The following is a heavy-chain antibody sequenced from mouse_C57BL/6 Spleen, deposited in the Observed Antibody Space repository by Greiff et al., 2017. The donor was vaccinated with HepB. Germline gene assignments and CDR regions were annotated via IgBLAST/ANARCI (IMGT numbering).Heavy chain of an antibody. J-gene: IGHJ4*01. CDR1: GYTFTNYW. Sequence: VQLQQSGAELVRPGTSVKMSCKASGYTFTNYWIGWAKQRPGHGLEWIGDIYPGGGYTNYNEKFKGKATLTADKSSSTAYMQFSSLTSEDSAIYYCERFYYSNYYAMDYWGQGTSVTVSS. CDR3: ERFYYSNYYAMDY. V-gene: IGHV1-63*01. CDR2: IYPGGGYT. D-gene: IGHD2-5*01.